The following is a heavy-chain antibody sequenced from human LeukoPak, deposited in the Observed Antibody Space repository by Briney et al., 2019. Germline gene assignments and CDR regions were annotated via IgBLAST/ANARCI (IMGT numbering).Heavy chain of an antibody. Sequence: PSETLSLTCTVSGASLSGVYWSWIRQPPGKGLEWIGYIYHSGDSNSNTSLKSRVTLSLDTSKNQVSLRRTSVTAADTAVYYCARHPFATPFDFWGRGTLVTVSS. CDR3: ARHPFATPFDF. V-gene: IGHV4-59*08. J-gene: IGHJ4*02. D-gene: IGHD2-15*01. CDR2: IYHSGDS. CDR1: GASLSGVY.